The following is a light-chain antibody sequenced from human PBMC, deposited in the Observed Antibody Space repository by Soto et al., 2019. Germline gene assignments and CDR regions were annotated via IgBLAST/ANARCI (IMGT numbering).Light chain of an antibody. CDR2: DGN. CDR3: CLYVTTPEI. Sequence: QSVLAQPRSVSGSPGQLLTISCTGTSSDVDDYRYVSWYQQYPGKAPKLVIYDGNKRPSGVPDRFSGSNSGNTASLTISGLQAEDEADYYCCLYVTTPEIFGTGTKVTVL. V-gene: IGLV2-11*01. J-gene: IGLJ1*01. CDR1: SSDVDDYRY.